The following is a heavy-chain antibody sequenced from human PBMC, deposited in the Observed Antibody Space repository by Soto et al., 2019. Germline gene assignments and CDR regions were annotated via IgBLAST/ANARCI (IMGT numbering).Heavy chain of an antibody. D-gene: IGHD6-19*01. Sequence: SETLSLTCTVSGGSISSYYWSWIRQPPGKGLEWIGYIYYSGSTNYNPSLKSRVTISVDTSKNQFSLKLSSVTAADTAVYYCASCCSNYSGWFDYWGQGTLVTVSS. CDR1: GGSISSYY. CDR3: ASCCSNYSGWFDY. CDR2: IYYSGST. V-gene: IGHV4-59*01. J-gene: IGHJ4*02.